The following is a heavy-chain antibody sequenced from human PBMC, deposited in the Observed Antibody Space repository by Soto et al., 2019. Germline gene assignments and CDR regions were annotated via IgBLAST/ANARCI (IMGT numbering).Heavy chain of an antibody. CDR1: GFIFDDFA. D-gene: IGHD3-3*01. CDR2: ISWNSDSI. V-gene: IGHV3-9*01. CDR3: TKVGGLYDFWSGPLHFDL. Sequence: EGQLVESGGGFVQPGRSLRLSCAGSGFIFDDFALHWVRQAPGKGLEWVSGISWNSDSIVYADAVKGRLTISRDNAKNSLYLQINSLRVEGTALYYCTKVGGLYDFWSGPLHFDLWGQGTLVTVSS. J-gene: IGHJ4*02.